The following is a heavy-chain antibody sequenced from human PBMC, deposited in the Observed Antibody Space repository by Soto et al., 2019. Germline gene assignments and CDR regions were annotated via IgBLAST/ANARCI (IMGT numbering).Heavy chain of an antibody. CDR2: IIPILGIA. D-gene: IGHD2-2*01. Sequence: SVKVSCKASGGTFSSYTISWVRQAPGQGLEWMGRIIPILGIANYAQKFQGRVTITADKSTSTAYMELSSLRSEDTAVYYCAREITGYCSSTSCYGREYNWFDPWGQGTLVTVSS. V-gene: IGHV1-69*04. CDR1: GGTFSSYT. J-gene: IGHJ5*02. CDR3: AREITGYCSSTSCYGREYNWFDP.